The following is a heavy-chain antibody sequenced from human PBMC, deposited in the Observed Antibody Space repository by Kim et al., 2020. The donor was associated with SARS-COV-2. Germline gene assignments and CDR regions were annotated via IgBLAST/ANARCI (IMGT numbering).Heavy chain of an antibody. CDR2: ISYNGGKT. J-gene: IGHJ6*02. D-gene: IGHD2-15*01. CDR1: GFSFDAYD. CDR3: ARDIGTGGLPAYGMSV. V-gene: IGHV3-43D*04. Sequence: GGSLRLSCGASGFSFDAYDMHWVRQVAGKGLEWVSLISYNGGKTYYADSVRGRFTISRDNSKNSLHLQMNSVTEEDTASYFCARDIGTGGLPAYGMSVWGRGTAVTVS.